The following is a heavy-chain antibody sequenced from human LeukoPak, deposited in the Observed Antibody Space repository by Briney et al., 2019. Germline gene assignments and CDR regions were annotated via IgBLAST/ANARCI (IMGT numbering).Heavy chain of an antibody. V-gene: IGHV3-21*01. J-gene: IGHJ3*01. Sequence: SGGSLRLSCVASGFTFSSYSMNWVRLAPGKGLEWVSSISSSTSYIYYADSVKGRFTISRDNAENSLYLQMNSLRAEDTAVYYCARDHSSGWYGYAFDVWAQGTMVTVSS. CDR1: GFTFSSYS. CDR3: ARDHSSGWYGYAFDV. CDR2: ISSSTSYI. D-gene: IGHD6-19*01.